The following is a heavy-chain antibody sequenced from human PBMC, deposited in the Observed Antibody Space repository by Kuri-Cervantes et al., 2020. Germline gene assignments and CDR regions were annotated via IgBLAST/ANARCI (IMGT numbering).Heavy chain of an antibody. V-gene: IGHV4-34*01. D-gene: IGHD3-10*01. CDR1: GGSFSGYY. CDR3: ARHYGSGSYGIDY. J-gene: IGHJ4*02. CDR2: INHSGST. Sequence: SETLSLTCAVYGGSFSGYYWSWIRQPPGKGLEWIGEINHSGSTNYNPSLKSRVTISVDTSKNQFSLKLSSVTAADTAVYYCARHYGSGSYGIDYWGQGTLVTVSS.